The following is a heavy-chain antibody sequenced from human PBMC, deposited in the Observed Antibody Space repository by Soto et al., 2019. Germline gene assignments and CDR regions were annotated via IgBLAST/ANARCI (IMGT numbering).Heavy chain of an antibody. CDR2: IKNKTDGGTT. J-gene: IGHJ4*02. CDR3: TTQVPGTTSHFDY. CDR1: GFTFSNAW. D-gene: IGHD1-7*01. V-gene: IGHV3-15*01. Sequence: GSLILSCAASGFTFSNAWMSWVRQAPGKGLEWVGRIKNKTDGGTTDYAAPVKGRFTISRDDSKNTLYLQMNSLKTEATAVYYCTTQVPGTTSHFDYWGQGTLVTVSS.